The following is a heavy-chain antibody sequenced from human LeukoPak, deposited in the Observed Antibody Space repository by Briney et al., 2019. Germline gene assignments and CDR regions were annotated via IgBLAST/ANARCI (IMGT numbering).Heavy chain of an antibody. J-gene: IGHJ4*02. CDR1: GFTFGSYW. V-gene: IGHV3-7*01. Sequence: GGSLRLSCAASGFTFGSYWMSWVRQAPGKGLEWVANIKQDGNEKYYVDSVKGRFTISRDNAKNSLYLQMNSPRAEDTAVYYCARAVGIAARQTYFDYWGQGTLVTVSS. D-gene: IGHD6-6*01. CDR3: ARAVGIAARQTYFDY. CDR2: IKQDGNEK.